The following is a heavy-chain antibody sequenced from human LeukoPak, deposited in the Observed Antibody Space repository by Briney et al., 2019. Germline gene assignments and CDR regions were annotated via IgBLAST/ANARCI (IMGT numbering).Heavy chain of an antibody. V-gene: IGHV3-23*01. Sequence: PGGSLRLSCAASGFTFSSYAMSWVRQAPGKGLGWVSAISGSGGSTYYADSVKGRFTISRDNSKNTLYLQMNSLRAEDTAVYYCAKSVRYLLGNDAFDIWGQGTMVTVSS. CDR3: AKSVRYLLGNDAFDI. D-gene: IGHD3-9*01. CDR2: ISGSGGST. CDR1: GFTFSSYA. J-gene: IGHJ3*02.